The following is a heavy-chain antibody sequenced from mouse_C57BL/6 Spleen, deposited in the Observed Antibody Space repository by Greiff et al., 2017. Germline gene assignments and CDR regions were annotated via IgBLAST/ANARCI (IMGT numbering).Heavy chain of an antibody. J-gene: IGHJ2*01. V-gene: IGHV5-9-1*02. Sequence: EVQLVESGEGLVKPGGSLKLSCAASGFTFSSYAMSWVRQTPEKRLEWVAYISSGGDYIYYADTVKGRFTISRDNARNTLYLQMSSLESEDTAMYYCTRDRITTGFDYWCQGTTLTVSS. D-gene: IGHD1-1*01. CDR3: TRDRITTGFDY. CDR1: GFTFSSYA. CDR2: ISSGGDYI.